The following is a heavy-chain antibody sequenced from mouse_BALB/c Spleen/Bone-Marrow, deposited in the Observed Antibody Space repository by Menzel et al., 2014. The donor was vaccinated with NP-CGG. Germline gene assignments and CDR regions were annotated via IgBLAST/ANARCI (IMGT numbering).Heavy chain of an antibody. D-gene: IGHD2-12*01. V-gene: IGHV1-80*01. Sequence: QVQLQQSGAELVRPGSSVKISCKASGYALSSNWMNWVKQGPGQGLEWVGQIYPRDGDTNYNGKFQGKATLTADKSSSTAYMQLSSLTSEDSAVYFCARGDYRYGDFAMDYWGQGTSVTVSS. CDR3: ARGDYRYGDFAMDY. CDR1: GYALSSNW. J-gene: IGHJ4*01. CDR2: IYPRDGDT.